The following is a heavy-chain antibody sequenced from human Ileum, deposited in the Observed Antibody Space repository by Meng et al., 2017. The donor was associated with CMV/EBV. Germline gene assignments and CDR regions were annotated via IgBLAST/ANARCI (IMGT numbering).Heavy chain of an antibody. D-gene: IGHD3-3*01. CDR1: RYNFTRNN. CDR2: INTNTGNP. Sequence: QVQLVQSVSEFKKTGTAVKVSCKASRYNFTRNNIIWVRQAPGQGPEWMGWINTNTGNPTSAQGFTGRFVFSLDTSVRTTYLQISSLKAEDTAVYYCARDGLSVRYFDYWGQGTLVTVSS. J-gene: IGHJ4*02. CDR3: ARDGLSVRYFDY. V-gene: IGHV7-4-1*02.